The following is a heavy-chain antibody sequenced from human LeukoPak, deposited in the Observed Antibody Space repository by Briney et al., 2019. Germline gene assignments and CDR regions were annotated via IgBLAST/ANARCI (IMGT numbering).Heavy chain of an antibody. V-gene: IGHV3-23*01. CDR1: EFPFSMYW. CDR3: AKDDAWLQFGS. J-gene: IGHJ4*02. Sequence: GGSLRLSCAASEFPFSMYWMNWVRQAPGKGLEWVSGISPNGVITYYADSVKGRFTISRDNYKGTVYLQMNSLRPEDTAVYYCAKDDAWLQFGSWGRGTLVTVSS. CDR2: ISPNGVIT. D-gene: IGHD5-24*01.